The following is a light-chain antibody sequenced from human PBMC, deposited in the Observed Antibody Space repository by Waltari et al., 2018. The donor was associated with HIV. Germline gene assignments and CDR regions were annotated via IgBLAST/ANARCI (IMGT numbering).Light chain of an antibody. Sequence: QSALTQPRSVSGSPGPSVTMSCSGTSSDVGGYNYVSWYQQHPGKAPKLMIYDVNKRPSGVPDRFSGSKSGNTASLTISGLQAEDEADYYCCSYAGSYSYVVLGGGTKLTVL. CDR2: DVN. V-gene: IGLV2-11*01. CDR1: SSDVGGYNY. CDR3: CSYAGSYSYVV. J-gene: IGLJ2*01.